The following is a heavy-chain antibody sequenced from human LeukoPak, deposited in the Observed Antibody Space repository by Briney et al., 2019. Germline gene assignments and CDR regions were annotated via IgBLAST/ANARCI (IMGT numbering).Heavy chain of an antibody. Sequence: GGSLRLSCAASGFPFSDAWMSWVRQAPGRGLEWVGRIESKTDSGTTEYAAPVKGRFTISRDDSKNTLYLQMNSLKTEDTAVYYCTRDEGDDYFDNWGQGTLVTVSS. D-gene: IGHD3-16*01. J-gene: IGHJ4*02. CDR2: IESKTDSGTT. CDR1: GFPFSDAW. V-gene: IGHV3-15*04. CDR3: TRDEGDDYFDN.